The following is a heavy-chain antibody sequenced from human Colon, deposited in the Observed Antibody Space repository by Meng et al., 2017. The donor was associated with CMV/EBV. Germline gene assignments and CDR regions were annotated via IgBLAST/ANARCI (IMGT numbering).Heavy chain of an antibody. V-gene: IGHV1-69*04. Sequence: SVKVSCKASGGTFSKHVISWLRQAPGQGPEWMGRIIPILDTPNYAQKFQGRVTITADKSTNTVYMELSSLRSEDTAVYYCAKRKEDSSGWFLDWGQGTLVTVSS. D-gene: IGHD6-19*01. CDR2: IIPILDTP. CDR1: GGTFSKHV. CDR3: AKRKEDSSGWFLD. J-gene: IGHJ4*02.